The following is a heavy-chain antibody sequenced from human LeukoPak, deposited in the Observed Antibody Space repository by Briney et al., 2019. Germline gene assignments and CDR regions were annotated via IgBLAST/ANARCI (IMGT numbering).Heavy chain of an antibody. CDR3: ARDRSGYTFDD. D-gene: IGHD5-18*01. CDR1: GFIFSSYS. V-gene: IGHV3-21*01. J-gene: IGHJ4*02. Sequence: GGSLRLSCAASGFIFSSYSMNWVRQAPGKGLEWVSSISATGNYIYYADSVKGRFTISRDNAKNSLYLQMNRLKAEDTAVYYCARDRSGYTFDDWGQGTLVTVSS. CDR2: ISATGNYI.